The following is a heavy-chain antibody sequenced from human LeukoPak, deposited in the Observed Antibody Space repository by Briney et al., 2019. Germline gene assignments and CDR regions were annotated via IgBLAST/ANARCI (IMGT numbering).Heavy chain of an antibody. CDR3: ARDHDY. CDR1: GGSFSGYS. J-gene: IGHJ4*02. Sequence: SETLSLTCAVYGGSFSGYSWSWIRQPPGKGLEWIGYIYHSGSTYYNPSLKSRVTISVDRSKNQFSLKLSSVTAADTAVYYCARDHDYWGQGTLVTVSS. CDR2: IYHSGST. V-gene: IGHV4-30-2*01.